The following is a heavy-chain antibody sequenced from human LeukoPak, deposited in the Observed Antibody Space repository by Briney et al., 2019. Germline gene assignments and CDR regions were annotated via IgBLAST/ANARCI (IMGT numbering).Heavy chain of an antibody. D-gene: IGHD1-26*01. Sequence: GGSLRLSCAASGFTFSSYAMSWVRQAPGKGLEWVSAISGSGGSTYYADSVKGRFTISRDNSKNTLYLQMNGLRVEDTAVYYCAKRRGSSPNVPVDYWGQGTLVTVSS. CDR2: ISGSGGST. CDR3: AKRRGSSPNVPVDY. J-gene: IGHJ4*02. CDR1: GFTFSSYA. V-gene: IGHV3-23*01.